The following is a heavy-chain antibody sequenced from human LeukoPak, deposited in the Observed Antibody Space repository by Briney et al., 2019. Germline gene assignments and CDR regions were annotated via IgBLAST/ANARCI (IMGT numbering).Heavy chain of an antibody. CDR1: GYTFTGYY. J-gene: IGHJ4*02. Sequence: ASVKVSCKASGYTFTGYYMHWVRQAPGQGLEWMGRINPNSGGTNYAQKFQGKVTMTRDTSISTAYMELSRLRSDDTAVYYCVREYCSSTSCYFYWGQGTLVTVSS. CDR2: INPNSGGT. V-gene: IGHV1-2*06. D-gene: IGHD2-2*01. CDR3: VREYCSSTSCYFY.